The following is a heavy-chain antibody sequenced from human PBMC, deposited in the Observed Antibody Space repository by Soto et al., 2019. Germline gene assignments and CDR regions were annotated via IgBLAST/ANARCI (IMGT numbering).Heavy chain of an antibody. CDR3: ARDNGYSYGYTLDH. D-gene: IGHD5-18*01. V-gene: IGHV4-59*01. Sequence: SETLSLTCPVSGFSISSYYWSWIRQPPGKGLEWIGYIYYSGSTNYNPSLKSRVTISVDTSKNQFSLKLSSVTAADTAVYYCARDNGYSYGYTLDHWGQGTLVTVSS. J-gene: IGHJ4*02. CDR2: IYYSGST. CDR1: GFSISSYY.